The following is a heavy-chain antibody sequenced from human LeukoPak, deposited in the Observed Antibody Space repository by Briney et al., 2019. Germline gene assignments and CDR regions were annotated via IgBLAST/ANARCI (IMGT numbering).Heavy chain of an antibody. D-gene: IGHD6-19*01. CDR2: INWNGGST. CDR3: ARGPWSGSGWYFGY. Sequence: GGSLRLSCAASGFTVSSNYMSWVRQAPGKGLEWVSGINWNGGSTGYADSVKGRFTISRDNAKNPLFLQMNSLRAEDTAMYYCARGPWSGSGWYFGYWGQGTLVTVSS. J-gene: IGHJ4*02. CDR1: GFTVSSNY. V-gene: IGHV3-20*04.